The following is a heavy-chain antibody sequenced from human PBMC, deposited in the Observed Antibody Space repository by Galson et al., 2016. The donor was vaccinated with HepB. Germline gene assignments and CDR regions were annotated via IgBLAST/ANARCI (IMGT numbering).Heavy chain of an antibody. J-gene: IGHJ4*02. D-gene: IGHD3-22*01. CDR1: GFTFSSFE. Sequence: SLRLSCAASGFTFSSFEMNWVRQAPGKGLEWVSYISSSVSTIYYADSVKGRFTISRDDAKSSLFLQMNSLRAEDTGVYYCARGRARSTHYYDNSGYDSWGQGTLVIVSS. V-gene: IGHV3-48*03. CDR3: ARGRARSTHYYDNSGYDS. CDR2: ISSSVSTI.